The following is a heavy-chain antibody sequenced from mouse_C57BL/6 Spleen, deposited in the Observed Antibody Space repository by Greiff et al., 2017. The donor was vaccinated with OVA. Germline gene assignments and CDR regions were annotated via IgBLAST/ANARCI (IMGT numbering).Heavy chain of an antibody. CDR2: IRHKANNHAT. D-gene: IGHD2-4*01. CDR1: GFTFSDAW. J-gene: IGHJ3*01. V-gene: IGHV6-6*01. Sequence: EVQGVESGGGLVQPGGSMKLSCAASGFTFSDAWMDWVRQSPETGLEWVAEIRHKANNHATYYAESVKGRFTISRDDSKSSVYLQMNSLRAEDTGIYYCTRGDYDTRFAYWGQGTLVTVAA. CDR3: TRGDYDTRFAY.